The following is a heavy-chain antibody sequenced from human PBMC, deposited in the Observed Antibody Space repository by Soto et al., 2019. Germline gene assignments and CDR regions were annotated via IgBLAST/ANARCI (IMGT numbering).Heavy chain of an antibody. CDR1: GYTFTSYG. Sequence: QVQLVQSGAEVKKPGASVKVSCKASGYTFTSYGISWVRQAPGQGLEWMGWISGYNGNTKYAQKHQGRVTMTTDTSTSIAYRELRSLRSDDTAVYYCARDLGGQIVDYWGQGTLVSVSS. CDR2: ISGYNGNT. CDR3: ARDLGGQIVDY. J-gene: IGHJ4*02. V-gene: IGHV1-18*01. D-gene: IGHD1-26*01.